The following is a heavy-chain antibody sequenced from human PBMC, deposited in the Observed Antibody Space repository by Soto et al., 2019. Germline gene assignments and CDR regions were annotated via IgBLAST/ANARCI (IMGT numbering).Heavy chain of an antibody. CDR3: ARDRKYYDDSVYLYHYYGIDL. V-gene: IGHV3-74*01. D-gene: IGHD3-16*01. CDR1: GFTFRSHW. Sequence: EGQLVESGGDLTQPGGSLRLSCTATGFTFRSHWMHWVRQVPGKWLVWVSRIKSDGTTTDYADSVRGRFTISRDNVQNTLYLEMNSLRAEDTAVYFCARDRKYYDDSVYLYHYYGIDLWGQGTTGTVSS. J-gene: IGHJ6*02. CDR2: IKSDGTTT.